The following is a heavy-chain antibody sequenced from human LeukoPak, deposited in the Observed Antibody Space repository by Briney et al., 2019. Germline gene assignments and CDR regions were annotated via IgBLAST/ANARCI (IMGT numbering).Heavy chain of an antibody. J-gene: IGHJ4*02. CDR2: INGDGTRT. Sequence: EGSLRLSCAASGFTFSSSVMSWVRQAPGKGLEWVSTINGDGTRTYYAVSSNGRFIISRDNSMNTLYLQMNGLRAEDTAVYYCARDQGGYSTDFDFWGQGTLVTVSS. CDR1: GFTFSSSV. V-gene: IGHV3-23*01. D-gene: IGHD5-12*01. CDR3: ARDQGGYSTDFDF.